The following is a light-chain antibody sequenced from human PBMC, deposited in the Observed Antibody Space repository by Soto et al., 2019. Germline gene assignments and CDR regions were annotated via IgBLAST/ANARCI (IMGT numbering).Light chain of an antibody. V-gene: IGKV1-5*03. Sequence: DIQMTQSPSTLSGSVGDRVTITCRASQTISSWLAWYQQKPGKAPKLLIYKASTLKSGVPSRFSGSGSGTEFTLTISSLQPDDFATYYCQQYDGYWTFGQGTKVDIK. CDR1: QTISSW. J-gene: IGKJ1*01. CDR3: QQYDGYWT. CDR2: KAS.